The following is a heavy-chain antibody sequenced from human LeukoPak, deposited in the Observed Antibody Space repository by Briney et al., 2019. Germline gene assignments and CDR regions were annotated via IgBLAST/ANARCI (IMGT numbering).Heavy chain of an antibody. CDR1: GFTFSSYS. CDR3: ARDIGHDSSGFDY. Sequence: GGSLRLSCTASGFTFSSYSMNWVRQAPGKGLEWVSSISSSSSYIYYADSVKGRFTISRDNAKNSLYLQMNSLRAEDTAVYYCARDIGHDSSGFDYWGQGTLVTVSS. J-gene: IGHJ4*02. D-gene: IGHD3-22*01. CDR2: ISSSSSYI. V-gene: IGHV3-21*01.